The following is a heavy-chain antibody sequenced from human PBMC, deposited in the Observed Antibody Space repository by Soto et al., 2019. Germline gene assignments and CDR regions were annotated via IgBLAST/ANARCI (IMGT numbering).Heavy chain of an antibody. CDR2: IYHSEST. CDR1: SGSISSSNW. D-gene: IGHD2-15*01. V-gene: IGHV4-4*02. CDR3: VSPLGHCSGGSCQDDAFDI. Sequence: QVQLQESGPGLEKPSGTLSLICTVSSGSISSSNWWSWVRQPPGRGLEWIGEIYHSESTKYNPSLKSRVTILLVKAKYPFSLKLSSVTAADTAVYYCVSPLGHCSGGSCQDDAFDIWGQGTMVTVFS. J-gene: IGHJ3*02.